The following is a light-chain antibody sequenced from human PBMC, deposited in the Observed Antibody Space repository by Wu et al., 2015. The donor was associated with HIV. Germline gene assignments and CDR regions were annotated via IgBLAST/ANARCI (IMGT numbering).Light chain of an antibody. CDR3: QQYNNYSWT. CDR2: AAS. V-gene: IGKV1-9*01. CDR1: QGIRSS. Sequence: IQLTQSPSSLSASVGDRVTITCRAGQGIRSSLAWYQQKPGKAPNLLIFAASTLQSGVPSRFSGSGSGTDFTLTISSLQPEDFATYYCQQYNNYSWTFGQGTKVEIK. J-gene: IGKJ1*01.